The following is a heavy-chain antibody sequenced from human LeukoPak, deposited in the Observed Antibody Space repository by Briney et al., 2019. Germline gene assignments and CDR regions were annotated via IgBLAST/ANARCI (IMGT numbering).Heavy chain of an antibody. J-gene: IGHJ6*03. CDR3: ARGVGGRVVVTAALRTEAGEGDSSSAATNYYYYMDV. D-gene: IGHD2-15*01. V-gene: IGHV4-34*01. Sequence: SETLSLTCAVYGGSFSGYYWCWIRQPPGKGLEWIGEINHSGTTNYNPSLKSRVTISVDTSKNQFSLKLNSVTAADTAVYYCARGVGGRVVVTAALRTEAGEGDSSSAATNYYYYMDVWGKGATVTVSS. CDR1: GGSFSGYY. CDR2: INHSGTT.